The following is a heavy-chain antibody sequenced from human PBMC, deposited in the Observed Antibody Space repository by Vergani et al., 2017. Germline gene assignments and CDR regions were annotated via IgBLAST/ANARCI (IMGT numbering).Heavy chain of an antibody. V-gene: IGHV3-11*01. Sequence: QVQLVESGGGLVKPGGSLRLSCAGSGFTFSDYYMSWIRQAPGKGLEWVSYMSSSGSNIYYVDSVKGRFTISRDNAKNSLYLEMNSLRAEDTAVYYCAKNWYSSSVPIDYWVQGTLVTVSS. J-gene: IGHJ4*02. CDR3: AKNWYSSSVPIDY. CDR1: GFTFSDYY. D-gene: IGHD6-6*01. CDR2: MSSSGSNI.